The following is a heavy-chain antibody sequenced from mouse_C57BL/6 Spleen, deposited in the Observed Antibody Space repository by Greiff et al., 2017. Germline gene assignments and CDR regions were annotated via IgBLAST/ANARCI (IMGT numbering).Heavy chain of an antibody. D-gene: IGHD1-1*01. J-gene: IGHJ3*01. CDR1: GFNIKDSY. Sequence: EVQLQQSGAELVTPGASVTLSCPASGFNIKDSYMHWVKQRTAPGLEWIGRIDPEDGETKSAPKFQGNATITADTSSHPAYLPRSSLTSEDTAVDYCAIGGSSEFAYWGQGTLVTVSA. CDR3: AIGGSSEFAY. V-gene: IGHV14-2*01. CDR2: IDPEDGET.